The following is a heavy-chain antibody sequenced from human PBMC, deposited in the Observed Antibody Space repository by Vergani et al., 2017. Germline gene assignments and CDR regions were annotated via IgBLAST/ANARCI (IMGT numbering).Heavy chain of an antibody. J-gene: IGHJ6*03. CDR3: ARSTNFHSYNYSLVYYYYYMDV. V-gene: IGHV3-72*01. D-gene: IGHD5-24*01. CDR1: GFTLSDHY. Sequence: EVQLVESGGGLVQPGGSLRLSCAVSGFTLSDHYMDWVRQAPGKGLEWVGSSRNKANSYTTEYAASVKGRFSISRDDSKNSLHLQMNSLEIEDSALYYCARSTNFHSYNYSLVYYYYYMDVWGKGTTVTVSS. CDR2: SRNKANSYTT.